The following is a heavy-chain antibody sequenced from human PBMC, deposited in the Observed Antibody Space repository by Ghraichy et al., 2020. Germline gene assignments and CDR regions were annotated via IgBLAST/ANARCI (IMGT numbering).Heavy chain of an antibody. D-gene: IGHD2-2*01. CDR2: INHSGST. CDR1: GGSFSGYY. V-gene: IGHV4-34*01. CDR3: ARRFPTHQLLDVFGRPNWFDP. J-gene: IGHJ5*02. Sequence: SETLSLTCAVYGGSFSGYYWSWIRQPPGKGLEWIGEINHSGSTNYNPSLKSRVTISVDTSKNQFSLKLSSVTAADTAVYYCARRFPTHQLLDVFGRPNWFDPWGQGTLVTVSS.